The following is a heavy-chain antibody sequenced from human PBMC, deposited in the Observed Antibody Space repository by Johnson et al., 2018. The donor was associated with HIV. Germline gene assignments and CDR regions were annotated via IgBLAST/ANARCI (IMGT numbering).Heavy chain of an antibody. CDR1: GFTFNNYG. V-gene: IGHV3-30*02. CDR3: AKAVGGYAFDI. CDR2: IRFDETIK. J-gene: IGHJ3*02. Sequence: VQLLESGGGVVQPGGSLRLSCAASGFTFNNYGMHWVRQSPGKGLEWVAFIRFDETIKYYGDSVKGRFTISRDNSKNTLYLQMNSLRVEDTAVYYCAKAVGGYAFDIWGQGTMVTVSS. D-gene: IGHD1-26*01.